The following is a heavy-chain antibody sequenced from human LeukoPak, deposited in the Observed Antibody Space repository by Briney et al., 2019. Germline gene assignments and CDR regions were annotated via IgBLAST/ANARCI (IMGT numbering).Heavy chain of an antibody. CDR1: GYSISSGYY. D-gene: IGHD6-13*01. CDR3: ARDEFPTAAGLPRGDNWFDP. J-gene: IGHJ5*02. V-gene: IGHV4-38-2*02. Sequence: SETLSLTCTVSGYSISSGYYGGWIRQPPGKGLEWIGSIYHSGSTYYNPSLKSRVTISVDTSKNQFSLKLSSVTAADTAVYYCARDEFPTAAGLPRGDNWFDPWGQGTLVTVSS. CDR2: IYHSGST.